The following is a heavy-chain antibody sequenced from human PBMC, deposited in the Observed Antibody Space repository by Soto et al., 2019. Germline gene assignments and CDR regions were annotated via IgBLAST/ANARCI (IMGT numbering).Heavy chain of an antibody. CDR3: ARGTAVAGTIRYWSDP. CDR1: GGSFSGFY. V-gene: IGHV4-34*01. Sequence: TSEALSPTFAVYGGSFSGFYWGWVRPPPGKGLEWIGEINHSGSTNYNPSLKSRVTISVDTSKNQFSLKLSSVTAADTAVYYCARGTAVAGTIRYWSDPWGQGTLVTVSS. J-gene: IGHJ5*02. CDR2: INHSGST. D-gene: IGHD6-19*01.